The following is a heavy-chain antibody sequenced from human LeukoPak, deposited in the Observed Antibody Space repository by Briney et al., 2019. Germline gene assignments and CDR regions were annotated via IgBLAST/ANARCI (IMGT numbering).Heavy chain of an antibody. V-gene: IGHV3-9*01. CDR2: ISWNSGSI. CDR3: AKEGTSSGWYYFDY. D-gene: IGHD6-19*01. J-gene: IGHJ4*02. Sequence: GGSLRLSCAASGFTFDDYAMHWVRQAPGNGLEWVSGISWNSGSIGYADSVKGRFTISRDNAKNSLYLQMNSLRAEDTALYYCAKEGTSSGWYYFDYWGQGTLVTVSS. CDR1: GFTFDDYA.